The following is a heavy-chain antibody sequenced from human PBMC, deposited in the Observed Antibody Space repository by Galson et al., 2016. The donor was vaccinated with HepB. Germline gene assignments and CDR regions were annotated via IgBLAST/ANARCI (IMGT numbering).Heavy chain of an antibody. CDR1: GFALSGYG. Sequence: SLRLSCAVSGFALSGYGMNWVRQVPGKGLEWVADISFDGGKQHYADSVKGRFPISRDTSRVYLQMISLTPADTGLYYCARDYSYSSNWPGYWGQGTLVIVSS. CDR2: ISFDGGKQ. CDR3: ARDYSYSSNWPGY. V-gene: IGHV3-33*05. D-gene: IGHD7-27*01. J-gene: IGHJ4*02.